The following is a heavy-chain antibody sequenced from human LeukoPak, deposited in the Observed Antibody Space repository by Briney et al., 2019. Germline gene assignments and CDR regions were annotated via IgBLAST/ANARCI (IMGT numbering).Heavy chain of an antibody. CDR1: GGSISNYY. CDR3: ARGRWKTGMDSPYYFDY. D-gene: IGHD2-2*03. CDR2: THTSGST. V-gene: IGHV4-4*07. J-gene: IGHJ4*02. Sequence: SETLSLTCTVSGGSISNYYWSWIRQPAGKGLEWIGRTHTSGSTNYNPSLKSRVTMSVDTSKNQFSLKLSSVTAAGTAVYYCARGRWKTGMDSPYYFDYWGQGTLVTVSS.